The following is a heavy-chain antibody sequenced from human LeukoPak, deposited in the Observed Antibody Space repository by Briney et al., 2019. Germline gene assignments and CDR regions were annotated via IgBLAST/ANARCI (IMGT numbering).Heavy chain of an antibody. D-gene: IGHD3-10*01. V-gene: IGHV3-21*01. CDR1: GFTFSSYA. J-gene: IGHJ5*02. CDR3: AREGIFRVDP. Sequence: KAGGSLRLSCAASGFTFSSYAMSWVRQAPGKGLEWVSSISSSSSYIYYADSVKGRFTISRDNAKNSLYLQMNSLRAEDTAVYYCAREGIFRVDPWGQGTLVTVSS. CDR2: ISSSSSYI.